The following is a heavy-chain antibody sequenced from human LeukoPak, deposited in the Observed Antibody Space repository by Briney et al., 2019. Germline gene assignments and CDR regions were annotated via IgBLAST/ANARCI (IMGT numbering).Heavy chain of an antibody. D-gene: IGHD3-10*01. V-gene: IGHV3-11*05. CDR1: GFTFSDYY. J-gene: IGHJ5*02. CDR2: IRSSSSHT. Sequence: PGGSLRLSCAASGFTFSDYYMSWIRQAPGKGLEWVSYIRSSSSHTNYADSVKGRFTISRDNAKNSLYLQMNSLRAEGTAVYYCARDLRGSGSSSDSNWFDPWGQGTLVTVSS. CDR3: ARDLRGSGSSSDSNWFDP.